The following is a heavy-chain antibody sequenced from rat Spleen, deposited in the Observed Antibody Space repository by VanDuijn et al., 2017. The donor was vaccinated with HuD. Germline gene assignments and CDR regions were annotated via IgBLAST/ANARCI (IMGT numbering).Heavy chain of an antibody. CDR3: TTLRGTWVMDA. CDR1: GYSITSNY. J-gene: IGHJ1*01. D-gene: IGHD4-3*01. V-gene: IGHV3-1*01. Sequence: EVQLQESGPGLVKPSQSLSLTCSVTGYSITSNYWAWIRKFPGNKMEWMGYISYSCSTSYNPSLKSRISITRDTSKNQFFLQLNSVTTEDTATYYCTTLRGTWVMDAWGPGTMVTVSS. CDR2: ISYSCST.